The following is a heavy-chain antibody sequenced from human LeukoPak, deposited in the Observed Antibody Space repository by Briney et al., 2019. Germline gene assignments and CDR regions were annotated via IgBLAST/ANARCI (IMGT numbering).Heavy chain of an antibody. CDR1: GFTFDNYR. D-gene: IGHD1-26*01. CDR2: VNADGGNT. V-gene: IGHV3-23*01. CDR3: TKRVKYGGTWDHFAD. J-gene: IGHJ4*02. Sequence: GGSLRLSCAASGFTFDNYRMSWVRQAPGKGLEWVSTVNADGGNTYYADSVEGRFTISRDNSKSTLILQMNSLRVEDTALYYCTKRVKYGGTWDHFADWGQGTLVTVSS.